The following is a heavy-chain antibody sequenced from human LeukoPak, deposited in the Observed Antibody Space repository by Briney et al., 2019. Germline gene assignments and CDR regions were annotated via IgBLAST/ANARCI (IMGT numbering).Heavy chain of an antibody. J-gene: IGHJ6*02. CDR2: IYSGGST. CDR3: AKGRPATGFYYYGMDV. Sequence: GGSLRLSCAASGFTVSSNYMSWVRQAPGKGLEWVSVIYSGGSTYYADSVKGRFTISRDNSKNTLYLQMNSLRAEDTAVYYCAKGRPATGFYYYGMDVWGQGTTVTVSS. V-gene: IGHV3-53*01. CDR1: GFTVSSNY. D-gene: IGHD2-15*01.